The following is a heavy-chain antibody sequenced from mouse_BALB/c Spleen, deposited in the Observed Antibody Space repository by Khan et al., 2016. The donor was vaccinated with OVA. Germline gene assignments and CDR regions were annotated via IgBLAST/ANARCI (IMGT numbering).Heavy chain of an antibody. V-gene: IGHV1-18*01. CDR3: TRGGHGSPFDY. D-gene: IGHD1-1*01. J-gene: IGHJ2*01. CDR2: ITPNNGGT. CDR1: GYTFTDYN. Sequence: EVQLQQSGPELVKPGASVKISCKASGYTFTDYNMDWVKQSHGKSLEWIGDITPNNGGTIYNQKFKGKVTLTVDKSSSTAYMERRSLTSEDTAVYYCTRGGHGSPFDYWGQGTTLTVSS.